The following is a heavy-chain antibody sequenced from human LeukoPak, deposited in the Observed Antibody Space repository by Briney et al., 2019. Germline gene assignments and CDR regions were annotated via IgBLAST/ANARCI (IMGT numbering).Heavy chain of an antibody. CDR3: AKEPPQCGGDCFSLLDY. V-gene: IGHV3-23*01. CDR1: GFTFSSYS. J-gene: IGHJ4*02. CDR2: INSGGST. Sequence: GGSLRLSCAASGFTFSSYSMSWVRQAPGKGLEWVSLINSGGSTYYADSVKGRFTISRDNSKNMLYLQMNSLRAEDTAVFYCAKEPPQCGGDCFSLLDYWGQGTLVTVSS. D-gene: IGHD2-21*02.